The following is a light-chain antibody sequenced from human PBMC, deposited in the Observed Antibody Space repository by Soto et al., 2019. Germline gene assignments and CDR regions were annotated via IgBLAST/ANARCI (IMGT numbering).Light chain of an antibody. CDR3: CSYAGSSTYV. V-gene: IGLV2-23*01. Sequence: QSALTQPASVSGSPGQSITISCTGTSHDIGGYKYVSWYQQHPGKAPKLMIYEGSKRPSGVSNRFSGSKSGNTASLTISGLQAEDEADYYCCSYAGSSTYVFGTGTKLTVL. CDR2: EGS. J-gene: IGLJ1*01. CDR1: SHDIGGYKY.